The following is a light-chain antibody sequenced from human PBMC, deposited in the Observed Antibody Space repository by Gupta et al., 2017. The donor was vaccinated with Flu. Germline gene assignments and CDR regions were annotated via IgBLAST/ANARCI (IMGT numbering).Light chain of an antibody. CDR1: SSDVGDFNY. V-gene: IGLV2-14*01. Sequence: ITISCTGTSSDVGDFNYVSWYQQHPGKAPKLMIYEVSNRPSGVSSRFSGSKSGNTASLTISGLQAEDEADYYCSSYTSSGTLWVFGGGTKLTVL. CDR3: SSYTSSGTLWV. CDR2: EVS. J-gene: IGLJ3*02.